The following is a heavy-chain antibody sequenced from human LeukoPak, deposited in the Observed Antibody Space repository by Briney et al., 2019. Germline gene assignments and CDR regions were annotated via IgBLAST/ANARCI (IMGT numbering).Heavy chain of an antibody. CDR1: RFTVSSYA. J-gene: IGHJ6*02. CDR2: ISDIGGDT. V-gene: IGHV3-23*01. CDR3: AKDRGSYYYYYGIDV. Sequence: GGSLRLSCAASRFTVSSYAMKWVRQAAGGGLGWVSAISDIGGDTYYAHSVKGRFTITTDNSTNTLYLQMNSLRAEDTAVYYCAKDRGSYYYYYGIDVWGHGTTVTASS.